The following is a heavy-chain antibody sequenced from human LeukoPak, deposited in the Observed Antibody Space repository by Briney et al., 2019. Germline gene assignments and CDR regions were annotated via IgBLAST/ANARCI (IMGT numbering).Heavy chain of an antibody. D-gene: IGHD3-3*01. J-gene: IGHJ3*01. CDR2: IRYDGSNK. V-gene: IGHV3-30*02. Sequence: GGSLRLSCAASGFTFSSYGMHWVRQAPGKGLEWVAFIRYDGSNKYYSDSVKGRFTISRDNSKNTLYLQMNSLRAEDTAVYYCAKDRRFLEWLSFWGQGTMVTVSS. CDR1: GFTFSSYG. CDR3: AKDRRFLEWLSF.